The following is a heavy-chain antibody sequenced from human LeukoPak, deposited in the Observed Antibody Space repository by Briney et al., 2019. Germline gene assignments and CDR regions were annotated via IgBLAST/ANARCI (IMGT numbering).Heavy chain of an antibody. CDR1: GYTFTSYG. CDR2: ISAYNGNT. J-gene: IGHJ4*02. V-gene: IGHV1-18*01. D-gene: IGHD3-22*01. CDR3: ARDRGWVRGPAPVDY. Sequence: GASLKVSCKASGYTFTSYGISWVRQAPGQGLEWIGWISAYNGNTNYAQKLQGRVTMTTDTSTSKAYMELRSLRSDDTAVYYCARDRGWVRGPAPVDYWGQGTLVTVSS.